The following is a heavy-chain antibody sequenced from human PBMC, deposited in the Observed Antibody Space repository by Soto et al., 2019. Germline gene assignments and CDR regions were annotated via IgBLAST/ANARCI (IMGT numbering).Heavy chain of an antibody. D-gene: IGHD1-26*01. J-gene: IGHJ4*02. CDR1: GGSISSGGYY. CDR2: IYYSGST. Sequence: QVQLQESGPGLVKPSQTLSLTCTVSGGSISSGGYYWSWIRQHPGKGLEWIGYIYYSGSTYYNPSPKSRVTISVDTSKSPFSLKLSSVTAAATAVYYCAREGGIVGATAADYWGQGTLVTGSS. V-gene: IGHV4-31*03. CDR3: AREGGIVGATAADY.